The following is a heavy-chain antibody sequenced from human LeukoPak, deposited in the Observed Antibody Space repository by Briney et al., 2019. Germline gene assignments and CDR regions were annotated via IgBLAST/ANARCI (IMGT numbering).Heavy chain of an antibody. J-gene: IGHJ4*02. CDR3: AKDGAGWTHYFDY. V-gene: IGHV3-33*06. D-gene: IGHD2-15*01. Sequence: GRSLRLSCAASGFTFSSYGMHWVRQAPGKGLEWVAVIWYDGSNKYYADSVKGRFTISRGNSKNTLYLQMNSLRAEDTAVYYCAKDGAGWTHYFDYWGQGTLVTLSS. CDR2: IWYDGSNK. CDR1: GFTFSSYG.